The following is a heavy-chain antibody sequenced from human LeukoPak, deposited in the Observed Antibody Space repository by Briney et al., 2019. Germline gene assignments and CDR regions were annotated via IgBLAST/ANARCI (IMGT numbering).Heavy chain of an antibody. Sequence: PSETLSLTCTVSGGSISSYYWSWIRQPPGKGLEWIGYIYYSGSTNYNPSLKSRVTISVDTSKNQFSLKLSSVTAADTAVYYCARGRVYYGSGSYYYYYYGMDVWGQGTTVTVSS. D-gene: IGHD3-10*01. CDR3: ARGRVYYGSGSYYYYYYGMDV. CDR2: IYYSGST. CDR1: GGSISSYY. J-gene: IGHJ6*02. V-gene: IGHV4-59*08.